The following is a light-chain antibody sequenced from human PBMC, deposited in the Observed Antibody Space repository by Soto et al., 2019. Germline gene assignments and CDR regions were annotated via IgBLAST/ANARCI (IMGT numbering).Light chain of an antibody. J-gene: IGKJ1*01. Sequence: DIQMTQSPSTLSASVGDRVIITCRASEDISRWLAWYQQKPGRAPKLLIYDASSLESGVPSRFSGSGSGSQFTLTISSLQPDDLATYYCQQYNSYWTFGPGTKVDIK. V-gene: IGKV1-5*01. CDR3: QQYNSYWT. CDR2: DAS. CDR1: EDISRW.